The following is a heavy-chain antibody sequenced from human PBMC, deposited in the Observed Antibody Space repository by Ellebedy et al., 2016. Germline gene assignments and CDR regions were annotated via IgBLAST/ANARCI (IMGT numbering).Heavy chain of an antibody. CDR3: ARLMMEQHQSWFDP. J-gene: IGHJ5*02. V-gene: IGHV3-53*01. CDR2: IFSDGNT. CDR1: GFTVSTNY. D-gene: IGHD6-13*01. Sequence: GGSLRLSCAASGFTVSTNYMKWVRQAPGKGLEWVSAIFSDGNTSYADSVKGRFTISRDNSKNALYLQMNSLRAEDTAMYYCARLMMEQHQSWFDPWGHGTLVTVSS.